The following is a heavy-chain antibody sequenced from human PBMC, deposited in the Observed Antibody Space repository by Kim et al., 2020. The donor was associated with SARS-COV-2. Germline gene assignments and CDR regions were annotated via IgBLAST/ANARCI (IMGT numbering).Heavy chain of an antibody. CDR2: ISSSSSTI. J-gene: IGHJ4*02. Sequence: GGSLRLSCAASGFTFSSYSMNWVRQAPGKGLEWVSYISSSSSTIYYADSVKGRFTISRDNAKNSLYLQMNSLRAEDTAVYYCARGLLALVGATPFFDYWGQGTLVTVSS. CDR3: ARGLLALVGATPFFDY. CDR1: GFTFSSYS. V-gene: IGHV3-48*04. D-gene: IGHD1-26*01.